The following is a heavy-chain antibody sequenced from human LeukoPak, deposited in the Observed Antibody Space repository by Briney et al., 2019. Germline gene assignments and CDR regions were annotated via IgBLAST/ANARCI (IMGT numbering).Heavy chain of an antibody. D-gene: IGHD3-22*01. J-gene: IGHJ4*02. CDR3: AKGGQYDSDSFFDF. CDR2: ISYDGSNK. Sequence: GGALRLSYAASGFTFSSHWMHWVRQAPGKGLGGVGVISYDGSNKYYADSVKGRFTISRDNSKNTLYLQMNSLRAEDTAVYYCAKGGQYDSDSFFDFWGQGTQVIVSS. V-gene: IGHV3-30*18. CDR1: GFTFSSHW.